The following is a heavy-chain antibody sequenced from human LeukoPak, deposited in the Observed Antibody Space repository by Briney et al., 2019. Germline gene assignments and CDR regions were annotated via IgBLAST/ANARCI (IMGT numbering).Heavy chain of an antibody. D-gene: IGHD6-19*01. CDR1: GFTFSSYS. CDR2: ISSSSSYI. Sequence: GESLRPSCAASGFTFSSYSMNWVRQAPGKGLEWVSSISSSSSYIYYADSGKGPFNSSRNKAKHSLYLQMNRLRAEDTAVYYRARDQAAYSSGWYFHYYYYMDVWGKGTTVTVS. CDR3: ARDQAAYSSGWYFHYYYYMDV. J-gene: IGHJ6*03. V-gene: IGHV3-21*01.